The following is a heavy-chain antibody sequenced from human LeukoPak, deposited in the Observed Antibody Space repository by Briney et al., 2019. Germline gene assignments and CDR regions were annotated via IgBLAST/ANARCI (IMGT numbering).Heavy chain of an antibody. D-gene: IGHD3-9*01. CDR2: ISNSSSYI. V-gene: IGHV3-21*01. CDR3: AREPYYDILTGTFDY. CDR1: GFTFSSYS. J-gene: IGHJ4*02. Sequence: GGSLRLSCAASGFTFSSYSMNWVRQALGKGLEWVSSISNSSSYIYYADSLKGRFTISRDNAKNSLYLQMNSLRAEDTAVCYCAREPYYDILTGTFDYWGQGTLVTVST.